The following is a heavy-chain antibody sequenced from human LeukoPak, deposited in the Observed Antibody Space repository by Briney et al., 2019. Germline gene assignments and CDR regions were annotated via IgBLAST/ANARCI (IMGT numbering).Heavy chain of an antibody. D-gene: IGHD5-12*01. CDR1: GGSISSGGYY. Sequence: PSETLSLTCTVSGGSISSGGYYWSWIRQHPGKGLEWIGYIYYSGSTYYNPSLKSRVTISVDTSKNQFSLKLGSVTAADTAVYYCARAPPSGYDLGAHFDYWGQGTLVTVSS. CDR2: IYYSGST. CDR3: ARAPPSGYDLGAHFDY. J-gene: IGHJ4*02. V-gene: IGHV4-31*03.